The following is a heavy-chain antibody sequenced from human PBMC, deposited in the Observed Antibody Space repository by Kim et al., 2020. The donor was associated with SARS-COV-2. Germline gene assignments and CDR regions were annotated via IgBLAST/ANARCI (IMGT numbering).Heavy chain of an antibody. V-gene: IGHV3-7*01. Sequence: GGSLRLSCAASGFTFSSYWMSWVRQAPGKGLEWVANIKQDGSEKYYVDSVKGRFTISRDNAKNSLYLQMNSLRAEDTAVYYCARENLGDYFGGARGGFDPWGQGTLVTVSS. CDR3: ARENLGDYFGGARGGFDP. CDR1: GFTFSSYW. J-gene: IGHJ5*02. CDR2: IKQDGSEK. D-gene: IGHD4-17*01.